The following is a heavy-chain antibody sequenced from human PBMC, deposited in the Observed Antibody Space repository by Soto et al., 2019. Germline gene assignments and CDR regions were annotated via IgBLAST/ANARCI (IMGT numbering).Heavy chain of an antibody. CDR3: ARALAAAGPFDC. V-gene: IGHV1-18*01. J-gene: IGHJ4*02. Sequence: QVQLVQSGAEVKKPGASVKVSCKASGYTFTNYAFSWVRQAPGQGLEGMGWISAYNGNTNYPQKLQGRATMTTDTSTSTAYMELRSLRSDDTAVYYCARALAAAGPFDCWGQGTLVTVSS. CDR1: GYTFTNYA. CDR2: ISAYNGNT. D-gene: IGHD6-13*01.